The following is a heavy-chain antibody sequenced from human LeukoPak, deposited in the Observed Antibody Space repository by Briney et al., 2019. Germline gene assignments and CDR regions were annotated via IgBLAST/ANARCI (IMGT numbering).Heavy chain of an antibody. Sequence: SETLSLTCAVYGGSFSGYYWSWIRQPPGKGLEWIGEINHSGSTNYNPSLKSRVTISVDTSKNQFSLKLSSVTAADTAAYYCARGHSIMITFGGVIVPPYYYYGMDVWGQGTTVTVSS. D-gene: IGHD3-16*02. CDR3: ARGHSIMITFGGVIVPPYYYYGMDV. CDR2: INHSGST. CDR1: GGSFSGYY. J-gene: IGHJ6*02. V-gene: IGHV4-34*01.